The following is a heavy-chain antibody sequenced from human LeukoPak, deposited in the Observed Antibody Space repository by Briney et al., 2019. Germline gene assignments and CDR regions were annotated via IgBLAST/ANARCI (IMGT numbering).Heavy chain of an antibody. CDR2: IIPIFGTA. Sequence: SVKVSCKASGGTFSSYAISWVRQALGQGLEWMGGIIPIFGTANYAQKFEVRVTITTDDSTSTAYMELSRLRSEDTAVYYCARDSSSSHYYSYMDVWGKGTTVTVSS. D-gene: IGHD6-6*01. CDR1: GGTFSSYA. CDR3: ARDSSSSHYYSYMDV. J-gene: IGHJ6*03. V-gene: IGHV1-69*05.